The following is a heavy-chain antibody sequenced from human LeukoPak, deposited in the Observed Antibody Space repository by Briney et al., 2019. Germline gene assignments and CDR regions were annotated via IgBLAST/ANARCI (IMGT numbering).Heavy chain of an antibody. V-gene: IGHV3-30*03. J-gene: IGHJ4*02. CDR3: ARDEKDYDFSSGSFDY. D-gene: IGHD3-3*01. Sequence: GGSLRLSCAASGFIFSNYGMHWVRQVPGKGLEWVAVISYDGSNKYYADSVKGRFTISRDNSKNTLYLQMNSLRAEDTAVYYCARDEKDYDFSSGSFDYWGQGTLVTVSS. CDR2: ISYDGSNK. CDR1: GFIFSNYG.